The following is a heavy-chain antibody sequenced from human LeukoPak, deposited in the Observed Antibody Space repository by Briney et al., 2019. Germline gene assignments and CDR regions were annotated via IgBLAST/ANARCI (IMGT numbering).Heavy chain of an antibody. Sequence: PGGSLRLSCAACGFTFNNYAMNWVRQAPGKGLEWVSAISGTSSYGHYADSVKGRFTISRDNAKSSLYLKMNTLRAEDTAVYYCARDQGTMVRGVPADYWGQGTLVTVSS. CDR2: ISGTSSYG. CDR3: ARDQGTMVRGVPADY. D-gene: IGHD3-10*01. J-gene: IGHJ4*02. V-gene: IGHV3-21*06. CDR1: GFTFNNYA.